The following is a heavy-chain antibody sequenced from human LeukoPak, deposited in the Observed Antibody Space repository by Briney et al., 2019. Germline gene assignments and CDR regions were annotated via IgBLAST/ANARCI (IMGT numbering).Heavy chain of an antibody. CDR1: GYILTELS. V-gene: IGHV1-24*01. Sequence: ASVKVSCKVSGYILTELSIHWVRQAPGKGLEGMGSFDPENAKTMSAQTFQGRFTMTEDTSADTAYMELPSLISDDTAIYYCVILTHTVVPNARIYYYMDIWGTGTTVIVSS. CDR2: FDPENAKT. J-gene: IGHJ6*03. CDR3: VILTHTVVPNARIYYYMDI. D-gene: IGHD4-11*01.